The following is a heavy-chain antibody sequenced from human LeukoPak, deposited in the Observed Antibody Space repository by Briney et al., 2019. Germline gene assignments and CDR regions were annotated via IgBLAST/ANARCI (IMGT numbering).Heavy chain of an antibody. CDR2: ISSRSSTI. D-gene: IGHD4-17*01. CDR1: GFTFSSYS. CDR3: ARDQPFAVTSLYYFDS. J-gene: IGHJ4*02. Sequence: GGSLRLSCAASGFTFSSYSMNWVRQAPGKGLEWVSYISSRSSTIYYADSVRGRFTISRDNAKNSLFLQMNSLRAEDTAVYYCARDQPFAVTSLYYFDSWGQGTLVTVSS. V-gene: IGHV3-48*01.